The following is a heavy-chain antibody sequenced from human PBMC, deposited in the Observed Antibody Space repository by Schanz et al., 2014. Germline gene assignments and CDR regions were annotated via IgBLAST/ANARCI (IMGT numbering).Heavy chain of an antibody. CDR3: AYYDVLTGCDY. J-gene: IGHJ4*02. CDR2: ISYDGNTK. D-gene: IGHD3-9*01. CDR1: GFTFNSYA. Sequence: QVQLVESGGGVVQPGGSLRLSCAASGFTFNSYAFHWVRQAPGKGLEWVALISYDGNTKYYADSVKGRFTISRDNSKNTLYLQINNLRAEHTAVYYCAYYDVLTGCDYWGQGTQVTVSS. V-gene: IGHV3-30-3*01.